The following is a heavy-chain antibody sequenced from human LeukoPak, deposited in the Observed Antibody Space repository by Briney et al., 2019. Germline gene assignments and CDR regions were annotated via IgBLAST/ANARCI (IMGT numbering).Heavy chain of an antibody. Sequence: GGSLRLSCAASGFTFSIHGMNXVRQTPGKGLEWVSYIINSGGTIYYADSVQGRFTISRDNAKNSLYLQMNSLRDEDTAVYYCARVGRGLYSMDVWGQGTTVTVSS. CDR3: ARVGRGLYSMDV. CDR1: GFTFSIHG. V-gene: IGHV3-48*02. J-gene: IGHJ6*02. CDR2: IINSGGTI. D-gene: IGHD3-10*01.